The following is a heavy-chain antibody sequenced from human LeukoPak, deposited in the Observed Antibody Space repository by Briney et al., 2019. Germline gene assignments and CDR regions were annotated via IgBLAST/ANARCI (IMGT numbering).Heavy chain of an antibody. CDR3: ARVYCSGASCASFFDF. Sequence: GGPLRLSCAVSGFTFSSFWMGWVRQAPGKGLEWVANINQGGSDKYYVDSVKGRFTISRDNAKNALCLQMNSLRAEDTAVYYCARVYCSGASCASFFDFWGQGILVTVSS. V-gene: IGHV3-7*05. D-gene: IGHD2-15*01. J-gene: IGHJ4*02. CDR1: GFTFSSFW. CDR2: INQGGSDK.